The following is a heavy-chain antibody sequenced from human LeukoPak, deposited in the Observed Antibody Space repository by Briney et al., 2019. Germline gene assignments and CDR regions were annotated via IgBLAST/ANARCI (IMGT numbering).Heavy chain of an antibody. D-gene: IGHD1-26*01. Sequence: GGSLRLSCAAAGFIFSSCAMHWVRQAPGKGLEYGSAISSNGGSTYYANSVKGRFTISRDNSKNTLYLQMGSLRAEDTAVYYCTTVRLKVSSGTYIYYFDNWGQGTLVTVSS. CDR2: ISSNGGST. CDR1: GFIFSSCA. J-gene: IGHJ4*02. CDR3: TTVRLKVSSGTYIYYFDN. V-gene: IGHV3-64*01.